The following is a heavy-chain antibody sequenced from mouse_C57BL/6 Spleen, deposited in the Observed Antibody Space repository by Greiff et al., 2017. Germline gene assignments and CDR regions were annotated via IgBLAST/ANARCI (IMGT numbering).Heavy chain of an antibody. CDR3: ARSDYYGSSRYYAMDY. CDR2: INPGSGGT. J-gene: IGHJ4*01. D-gene: IGHD1-1*01. V-gene: IGHV1-54*01. CDR1: GYAFTNYL. Sequence: VQLQQSGAELVRPGPSVKVSCKASGYAFTNYLLEWVKQRPGQGLEWIGVINPGSGGTNYNEKFKGKATLTADKSSSTAYMQLSSLTSEDSAVYFCARSDYYGSSRYYAMDYWGQGTSVTVSS.